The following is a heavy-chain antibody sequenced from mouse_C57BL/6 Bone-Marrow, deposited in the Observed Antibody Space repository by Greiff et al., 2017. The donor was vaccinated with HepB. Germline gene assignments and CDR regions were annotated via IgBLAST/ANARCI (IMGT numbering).Heavy chain of an antibody. D-gene: IGHD5-1*01. CDR1: GFNIKDYY. V-gene: IGHV14-2*01. CDR2: IDPEDGET. Sequence: EVKLMESGAELVKPGASVKLSCTASGFNIKDYYMHWVKQRTEQGLEWIGRIDPEDGETKYAPKFQGKATITADTSSNTAYLQLSSLTSEDTAVYYCAPRRPMYPYYFDYWGQGTTLTVSS. CDR3: APRRPMYPYYFDY. J-gene: IGHJ2*01.